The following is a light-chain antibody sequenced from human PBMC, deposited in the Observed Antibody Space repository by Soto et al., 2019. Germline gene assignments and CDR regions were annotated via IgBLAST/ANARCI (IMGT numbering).Light chain of an antibody. CDR2: GAS. CDR1: QSVSSN. Sequence: EIVMTQSPATLSVSPGERATLSGRASQSVSSNLAWYQQKPGQAPRLLIYGASTRATGFPARFSGSGSGTDFTLTISSLQSEDFAVYYCQQYKNWPTFGQGTKVEIK. V-gene: IGKV3-15*01. J-gene: IGKJ1*01. CDR3: QQYKNWPT.